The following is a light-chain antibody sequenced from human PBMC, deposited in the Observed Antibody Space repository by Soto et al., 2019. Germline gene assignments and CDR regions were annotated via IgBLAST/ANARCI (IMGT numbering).Light chain of an antibody. J-gene: IGLJ2*01. CDR3: SSYTSTSTIV. CDR2: EVS. Sequence: QSALTQPASVSGSPGKSITISCTGTSSDVGGYNYVSWYQQHPGKAPKLMIYEVSNRPSGVSNRFSDSKSGNTASLTISGPQAEDESDYCCSSYTSTSTIVFGGGTQLTVL. CDR1: SSDVGGYNY. V-gene: IGLV2-14*01.